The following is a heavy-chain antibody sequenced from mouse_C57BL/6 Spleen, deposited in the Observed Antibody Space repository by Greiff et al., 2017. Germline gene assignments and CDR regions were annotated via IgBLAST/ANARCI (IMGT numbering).Heavy chain of an antibody. J-gene: IGHJ1*03. CDR2: INYDGSST. V-gene: IGHV5-16*01. D-gene: IGHD4-1*01. Sequence: EVMLVESEGGLVQPGSSMKLSCTASGFTFSDYYMAWVRQVPEKGLEWVANINYDGSSTYYLDSLKSRFIISRDNAKNILYLQMSSLKSEDTATYYCAREEGLTGTWNWYFDVWGTGTTVTVSS. CDR1: GFTFSDYY. CDR3: AREEGLTGTWNWYFDV.